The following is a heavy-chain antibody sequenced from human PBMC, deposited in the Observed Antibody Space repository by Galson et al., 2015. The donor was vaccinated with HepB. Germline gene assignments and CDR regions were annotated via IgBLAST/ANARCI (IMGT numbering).Heavy chain of an antibody. CDR1: GFTFSSYS. V-gene: IGHV3-21*01. J-gene: IGHJ6*02. CDR2: ISSSSSYI. D-gene: IGHD3-22*01. Sequence: SLRLSCAASGFTFSSYSMNWVRQAPGKGLEWVSSISSSSSYIYYADSVKGRFTISRDNAKNSLYLQMNSLRAEDTAVYYCARDYIYDSSGYYYYYYGMDGWGQGTAGTVAS. CDR3: ARDYIYDSSGYYYYYYGMDG.